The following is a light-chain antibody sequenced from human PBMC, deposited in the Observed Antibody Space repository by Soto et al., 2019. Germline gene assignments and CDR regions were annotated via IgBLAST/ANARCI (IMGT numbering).Light chain of an antibody. CDR2: AVS. CDR1: SSDVGGYNY. J-gene: IGLJ2*01. V-gene: IGLV2-8*01. CDR3: NSYAGRNTVV. Sequence: QSALTQPPSASGSPGQSVTISCTGNSSDVGGYNYLSWYQQRPGKAPKLVIYAVSKRPSGVPDRFSGSKSGNTASLTVSGLQAEDEADYYCNSYAGRNTVVFGGGTKLTVL.